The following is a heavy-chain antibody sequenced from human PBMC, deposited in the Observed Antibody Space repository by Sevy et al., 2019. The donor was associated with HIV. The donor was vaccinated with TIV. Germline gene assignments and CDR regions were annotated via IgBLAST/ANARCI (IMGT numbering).Heavy chain of an antibody. CDR1: GFTFSSYG. Sequence: GPLRLSCAASGFTFSSYGMHWVRQAPGKGLEWVAFIRYDGSNKYYADSVKGRFTISRDNSKNTLYLQMNSLRAEDTAVYYCAKPVLTGYYKGPNNWFDPWGQGTLVTVSS. V-gene: IGHV3-30*02. D-gene: IGHD3-9*01. CDR2: IRYDGSNK. CDR3: AKPVLTGYYKGPNNWFDP. J-gene: IGHJ5*02.